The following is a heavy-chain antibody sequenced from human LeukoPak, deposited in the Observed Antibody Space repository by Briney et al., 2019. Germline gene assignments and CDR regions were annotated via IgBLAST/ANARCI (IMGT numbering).Heavy chain of an antibody. CDR1: GFTFRDYQ. J-gene: IGHJ4*02. Sequence: GGSLRLSCEGSGFTFRDYQMSWIRQAPGKGLEWISYIHSNPKTIYYADSAKGRFTISRDNAKNSLYLQMNSLRVDDTVVYYCARSGYGDFDYWGQGARVTVSS. CDR3: ARSGYGDFDY. CDR2: IHSNPKTI. V-gene: IGHV3-11*01. D-gene: IGHD5-12*01.